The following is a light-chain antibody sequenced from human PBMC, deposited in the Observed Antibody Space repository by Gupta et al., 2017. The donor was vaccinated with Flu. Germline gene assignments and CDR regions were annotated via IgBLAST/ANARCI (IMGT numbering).Light chain of an antibody. CDR2: GVT. CDR1: TNDVGGYDY. CDR3: SSNKGGSAHFV. V-gene: IGLV2-14*01. J-gene: IGLJ1*01. Sequence: QSALTQPASVSGSPGQSITISCTGTTNDVGGYDYVSWYQHHPDKGPKLLMYGVTNRPSGVSNRFSGSKSDNPASLNISGLRAEDEADYYCSSNKGGSAHFVFGTGTKVTVL.